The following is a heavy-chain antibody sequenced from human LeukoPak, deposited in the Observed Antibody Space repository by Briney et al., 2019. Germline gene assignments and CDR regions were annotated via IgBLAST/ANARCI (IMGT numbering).Heavy chain of an antibody. CDR1: GFTFSDYY. V-gene: IGHV3-11*04. CDR2: ISSSGGTI. CDR3: ARVGQYYDILTGHDAFDI. D-gene: IGHD3-9*01. J-gene: IGHJ3*02. Sequence: GGSLRLSCAASGFTFSDYYMSWIRQAPGKGLEWVSYISSSGGTIYYADSVKGRFTISRDNAKNSLYLQMNSLRAEDTAVYYCARVGQYYDILTGHDAFDIWGQGTMVTVSS.